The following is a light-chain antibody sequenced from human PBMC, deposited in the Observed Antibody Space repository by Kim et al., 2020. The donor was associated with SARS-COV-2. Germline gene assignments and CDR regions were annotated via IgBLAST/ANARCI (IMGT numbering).Light chain of an antibody. V-gene: IGLV3-1*01. J-gene: IGLJ2*01. CDR1: NLGDKY. Sequence: SVSPGQTASIACSGDNLGDKYTCWYQQKPGQSPVRVIYQDDQRPPGIPERFSGSNSGNTATLTISGTQAVDEADYYCQAWDSSTVIFGGGTQLTVL. CDR2: QDD. CDR3: QAWDSSTVI.